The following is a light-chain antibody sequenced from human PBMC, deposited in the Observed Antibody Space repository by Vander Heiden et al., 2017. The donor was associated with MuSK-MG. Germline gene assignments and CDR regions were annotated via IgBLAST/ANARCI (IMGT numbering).Light chain of an antibody. CDR1: SSNIGSNT. J-gene: IGLJ3*02. CDR2: SNN. CDR3: AAWDDSLNGLV. Sequence: QSVLTQPPSASGTPGQRVTISCSGSSSNIGSNTVDWYQHLPGAAPKLLIYSNNQRPSGVPDRFSGSKSGTSASLAISGLQSEDEDDYYCAAWDDSLNGLVFGGGTKLTVL. V-gene: IGLV1-44*01.